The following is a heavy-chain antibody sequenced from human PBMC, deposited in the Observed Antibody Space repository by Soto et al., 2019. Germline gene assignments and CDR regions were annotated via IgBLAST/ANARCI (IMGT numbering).Heavy chain of an antibody. V-gene: IGHV4-59*08. CDR1: GGSISSYY. D-gene: IGHD6-13*01. CDR3: ARLGGIIAAAGLEFDP. CDR2: IYYSGST. J-gene: IGHJ5*02. Sequence: SETLSLTCTVSGGSISSYYWSWIRQPPGKGLEWIGYIYYSGSTNYNPSLKSRVTISVDTSKNQFSLKLSSVTAADTAVYYCARLGGIIAAAGLEFDPWGQGTLVTVSS.